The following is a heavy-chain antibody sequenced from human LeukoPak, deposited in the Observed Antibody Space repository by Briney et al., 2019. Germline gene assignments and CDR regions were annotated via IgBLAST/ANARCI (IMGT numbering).Heavy chain of an antibody. D-gene: IGHD3-22*01. CDR2: ISGSGSST. CDR1: GFTFSSYA. J-gene: IGHJ4*02. Sequence: GSLRLSCVAPGFTFSSYAMSWVRQAPGKGLEWASAISGSGSSTYYADSVKGRFTISRDNSKNTLYLQMNSLRAEDTAVYYCAKVHMYYYESSGYIDYWGQGTLVTVSS. CDR3: AKVHMYYYESSGYIDY. V-gene: IGHV3-23*01.